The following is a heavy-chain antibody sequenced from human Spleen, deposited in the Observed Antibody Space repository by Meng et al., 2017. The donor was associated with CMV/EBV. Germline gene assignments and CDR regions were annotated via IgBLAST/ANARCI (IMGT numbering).Heavy chain of an antibody. J-gene: IGHJ6*02. CDR1: GGSISSYY. Sequence: GSLRLSCTVSGGSISSYYWSWIRQPPGKGLEWIGYIYYNGYTNYNPSLKSRVTISLDTSKNQFSLKLSSVTAADTAVYYCATEVLYYYYGMDVWGQGTTVTVSS. CDR3: ATEVLYYYYGMDV. D-gene: IGHD2/OR15-2a*01. V-gene: IGHV4-59*01. CDR2: IYYNGYT.